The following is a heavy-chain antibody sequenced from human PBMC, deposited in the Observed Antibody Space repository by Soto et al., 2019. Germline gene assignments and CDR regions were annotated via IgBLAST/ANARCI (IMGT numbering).Heavy chain of an antibody. D-gene: IGHD3-10*01. J-gene: IGHJ6*02. Sequence: GGSLRLSCAASGFTFSSYAMHWVRQAPGKGLEWVSYISSSGSTIYYADSVKGRFTISRDNAKNSLYLQMNSLRAEDTAVYYCARELVAGSGMDVWGQGTTVTVSS. CDR3: ARELVAGSGMDV. CDR2: ISSSGSTI. CDR1: GFTFSSYA. V-gene: IGHV3-48*03.